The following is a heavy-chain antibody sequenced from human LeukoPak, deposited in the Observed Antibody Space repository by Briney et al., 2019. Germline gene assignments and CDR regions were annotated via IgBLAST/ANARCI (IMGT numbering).Heavy chain of an antibody. CDR3: AREISIRITMIVVEAKDY. D-gene: IGHD3-22*01. CDR2: INPNSGGT. CDR1: GYTFTGYY. V-gene: IGHV1-2*02. Sequence: ASVKVSCKASGYTFTGYYMHWVRQAPGQGLEWMGWINPNSGGTNYAQKFQGRVTMTRDTSISTAYMELSRLRSDDTAVYYCAREISIRITMIVVEAKDYWGQGTLVTVSS. J-gene: IGHJ4*02.